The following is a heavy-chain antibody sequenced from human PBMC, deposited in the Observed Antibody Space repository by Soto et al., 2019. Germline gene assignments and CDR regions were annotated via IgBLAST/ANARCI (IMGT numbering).Heavy chain of an antibody. V-gene: IGHV5-51*01. CDR1: GYSFTTYW. CDR3: ARHRIGYYYYGMDV. Sequence: GESLKISCKASGYSFTTYWIGWVRQMPGKGLEWMGIIYPGDSDTKYSPSLQGQVSISADTSISTAYLQWTSLKASDTAMYYCARHRIGYYYYGMDVWGQGTTVTVSS. J-gene: IGHJ6*02. CDR2: IYPGDSDT.